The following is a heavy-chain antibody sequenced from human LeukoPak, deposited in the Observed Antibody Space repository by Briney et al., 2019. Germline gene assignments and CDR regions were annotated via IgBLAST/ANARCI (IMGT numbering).Heavy chain of an antibody. CDR2: ISYDGSNK. Sequence: GGSLRLSCAASGFTFSSYAMHWVRQAPGKGLEWVAVISYDGSNKYYADPVKGRFTISRDNSKNTLYLQMNSLRAEDTAVYYCARDRIAARADYFDYWGQGTLVTVSS. D-gene: IGHD6-6*01. CDR1: GFTFSSYA. CDR3: ARDRIAARADYFDY. V-gene: IGHV3-30-3*01. J-gene: IGHJ4*02.